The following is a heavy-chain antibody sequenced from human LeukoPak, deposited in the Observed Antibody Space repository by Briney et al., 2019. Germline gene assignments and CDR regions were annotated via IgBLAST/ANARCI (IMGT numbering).Heavy chain of an antibody. J-gene: IGHJ6*04. Sequence: ASVKVSCKASGYTFTGYYMHWVRQAPGQGLEWMGWINPNSGGTNYAQKFQGRVTMTRDTSISTAYMELSRLRSDDTAVYYCARGYSYGYTYNSMDVWGKGNTVTGSS. CDR2: INPNSGGT. V-gene: IGHV1-2*02. CDR3: ARGYSYGYTYNSMDV. CDR1: GYTFTGYY. D-gene: IGHD5-18*01.